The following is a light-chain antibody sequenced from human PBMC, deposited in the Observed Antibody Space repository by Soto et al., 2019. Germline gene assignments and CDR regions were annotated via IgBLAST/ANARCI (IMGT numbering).Light chain of an antibody. V-gene: IGLV2-8*01. Sequence: LTQPPSASGSPGHSVTISCSGASSDVGGYNYVSWYQQHPGKAPKLMIYEVSKRPSGVPDRFSGSKSGNTASLTVSGLQAEDEADYYCSSYAGSNNYVFGTGTKVTVL. J-gene: IGLJ1*01. CDR1: SSDVGGYNY. CDR3: SSYAGSNNYV. CDR2: EVS.